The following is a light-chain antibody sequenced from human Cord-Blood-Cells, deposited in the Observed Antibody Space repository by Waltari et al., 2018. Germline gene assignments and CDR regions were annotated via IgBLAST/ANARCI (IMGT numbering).Light chain of an antibody. CDR1: SSDVGGYNH. J-gene: IGLJ3*02. Sequence: QAALTQPPSMSGSPGQSLTISCPGTSSDVGGYNHVSWYQQHPGKAPKLMIYEVSKRPSGVSNRFSGSKSGNTASLTISGLQAEDETDYYCSSYIGSSTFVFGGGTKLTVL. CDR3: SSYIGSSTFV. V-gene: IGLV2-14*01. CDR2: EVS.